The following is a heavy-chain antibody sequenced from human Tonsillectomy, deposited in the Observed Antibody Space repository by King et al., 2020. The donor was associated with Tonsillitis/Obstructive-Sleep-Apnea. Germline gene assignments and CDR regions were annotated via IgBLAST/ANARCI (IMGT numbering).Heavy chain of an antibody. CDR2: INHGGST. V-gene: IGHV4-34*01. D-gene: IGHD3-3*01. Sequence: VQLQQWGAGLLKPSETLSLTCAVYGGSFSGYYWSWIRQPPGKGLEWIGEINHGGSTNYNPSLKSRVTISVDTSKNQFSLKLSSVTAADTAVYYCARVVYDFWSGTPPKYYFDYWGQGTLVTVSS. CDR1: GGSFSGYY. CDR3: ARVVYDFWSGTPPKYYFDY. J-gene: IGHJ4*02.